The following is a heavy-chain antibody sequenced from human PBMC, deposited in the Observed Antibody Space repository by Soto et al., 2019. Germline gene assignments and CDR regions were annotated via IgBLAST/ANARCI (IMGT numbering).Heavy chain of an antibody. D-gene: IGHD4-17*01. V-gene: IGHV1-2*02. Sequence: GASVKVSCKASGYTFTGYYMHWVRQAPGQGLEWMGWINPNSGGTNYAQKFQGRVTMTRDTSINTAYMELSRLRSDDTAVYYCARDFSVTTNYYYYGMDVWGQGTTVTVSS. J-gene: IGHJ6*02. CDR1: GYTFTGYY. CDR3: ARDFSVTTNYYYYGMDV. CDR2: INPNSGGT.